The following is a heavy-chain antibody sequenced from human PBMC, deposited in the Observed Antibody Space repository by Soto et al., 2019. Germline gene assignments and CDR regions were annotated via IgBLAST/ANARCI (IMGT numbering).Heavy chain of an antibody. CDR3: ARDSSGWYGLDY. J-gene: IGHJ4*02. V-gene: IGHV2-5*02. Sequence: QITLKESGPTLVKPTQTLTLTCTFSGFSLTTRGVGVGWIRQPPGKALEWLALIYWDDDQRYSPSLKNRLTITKYTFKNQVVLTLTNVDPVDTATYFCARDSSGWYGLDYWGQGILVTVSS. D-gene: IGHD6-19*01. CDR1: GFSLTTRGVG. CDR2: IYWDDDQ.